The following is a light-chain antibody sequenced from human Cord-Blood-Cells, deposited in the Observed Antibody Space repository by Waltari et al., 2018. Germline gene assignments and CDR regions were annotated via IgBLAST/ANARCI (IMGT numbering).Light chain of an antibody. Sequence: QSALTQPASVSGSPGQSITISCTGTSSDVGGYNSVSWYQQHPGKAPKLMFYDVSNRPTRVTNRFSCSKSGNTASLTISGLQAEDEADYYCSSYTSSSTLVFGGGTKLTVL. V-gene: IGLV2-14*01. CDR2: DVS. CDR1: SSDVGGYNS. J-gene: IGLJ2*01. CDR3: SSYTSSSTLV.